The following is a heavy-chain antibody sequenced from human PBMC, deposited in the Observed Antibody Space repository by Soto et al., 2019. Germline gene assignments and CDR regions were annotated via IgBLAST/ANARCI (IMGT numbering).Heavy chain of an antibody. Sequence: SVKVSCKASGFTFTNSAVQWVRQARGQRLEWIGWIVVGSGNTNYAQKFQGRVTITRDMSTSTAYMELSSLRSEDTAVYYCATGPTVTWDTFDYWGQGTLVTVSS. CDR3: ATGPTVTWDTFDY. V-gene: IGHV1-58*01. J-gene: IGHJ4*02. CDR2: IVVGSGNT. D-gene: IGHD4-17*01. CDR1: GFTFTNSA.